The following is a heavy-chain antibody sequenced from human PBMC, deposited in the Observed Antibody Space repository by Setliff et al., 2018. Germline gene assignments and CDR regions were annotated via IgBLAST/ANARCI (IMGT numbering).Heavy chain of an antibody. V-gene: IGHV1-18*01. CDR2: ISPYSGET. Sequence: ASVKVSCKTSGFSFTTFGFSWVRQAPGQGLEWMGWISPYSGETNYAQKFQDRLSVTADTSSKTTYMELRSLTSDDTAVYFCTRSRAPRVVLAADFAYWGQGTLVTV. CDR3: TRSRAPRVVLAADFAY. J-gene: IGHJ4*02. CDR1: GFSFTTFG. D-gene: IGHD3-16*01.